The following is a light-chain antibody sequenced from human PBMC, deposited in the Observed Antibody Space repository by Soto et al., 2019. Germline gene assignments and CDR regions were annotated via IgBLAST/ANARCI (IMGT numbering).Light chain of an antibody. CDR2: GAS. CDR1: QSVSSI. Sequence: EIEMTQSPSTLSVSAGDRVTLSCRASQSVSSILAWYQHQPGQAPRLLIYGASTKSTGTAALCSGSGSGTAFSLTISSLQSEDVAVYYCYLYNNWSPLTFGEGTKVEIK. CDR3: YLYNNWSPLT. V-gene: IGKV3D-15*01. J-gene: IGKJ4*01.